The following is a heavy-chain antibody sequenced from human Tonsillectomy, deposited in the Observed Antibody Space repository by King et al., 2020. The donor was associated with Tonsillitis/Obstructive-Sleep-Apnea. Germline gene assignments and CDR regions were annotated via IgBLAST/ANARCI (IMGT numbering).Heavy chain of an antibody. D-gene: IGHD3-3*01. J-gene: IGHJ4*02. CDR3: ARGPVYYDFWSCYIDY. V-gene: IGHV3-72*01. Sequence: VQLVESGGGLVQPGGSLRLSCAAFGFTFSDHFMDWVRQAPGKGLEWVGRARNKDNTYTTEYAASVKGRFIISRDDSQNSLFLQMNGLKTEDTAVYYCARGPVYYDFWSCYIDYCGQGTLVTVSS. CDR1: GFTFSDHF. CDR2: ARNKDNTYTT.